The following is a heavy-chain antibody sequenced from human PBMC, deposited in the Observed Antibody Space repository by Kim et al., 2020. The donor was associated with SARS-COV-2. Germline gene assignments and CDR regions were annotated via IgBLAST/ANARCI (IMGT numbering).Heavy chain of an antibody. J-gene: IGHJ4*01. D-gene: IGHD3-3*01. V-gene: IGHV3-30*18. Sequence: GGSLRLSCAASGFTFSSYGMHWVRQAPGKGLEWVAVISYDGSNKYYADSVKGRFTISRDNSKNTLYLQMNSLRAEDTAVYYCAKDRGRFLEWLLGLFDY. CDR2: ISYDGSNK. CDR3: AKDRGRFLEWLLGLFDY. CDR1: GFTFSSYG.